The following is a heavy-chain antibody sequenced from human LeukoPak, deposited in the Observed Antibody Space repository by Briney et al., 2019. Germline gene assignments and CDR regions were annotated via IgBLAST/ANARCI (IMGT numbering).Heavy chain of an antibody. CDR2: IYYSGST. D-gene: IGHD2-2*02. V-gene: IGHV4-39*01. CDR1: GGSISSSSYY. Sequence: SETLSLTCTVSGGSISSSSYYWGWIRQPPGKGLEWIGSIYYSGSTYYNPSLKSRVTISVDTSKNQFSLKLSSVTAADTAVYYCARHVVVVPAAITLPDAFDIWGQGTMVTVSS. CDR3: ARHVVVVPAAITLPDAFDI. J-gene: IGHJ3*02.